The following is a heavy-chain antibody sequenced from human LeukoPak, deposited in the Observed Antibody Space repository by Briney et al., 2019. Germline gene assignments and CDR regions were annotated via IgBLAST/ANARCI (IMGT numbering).Heavy chain of an antibody. Sequence: SETLSLTCAVYGGSFSGYYWSWIRQPPGKGLEWIGEINHSGSTNYNPSLKSRVTISVDTSKNQFSLKLSSVTAADTAVYYCARDLWGLWGQGTLVTVSS. CDR2: INHSGST. CDR1: GGSFSGYY. J-gene: IGHJ4*02. D-gene: IGHD7-27*01. V-gene: IGHV4-34*01. CDR3: ARDLWGL.